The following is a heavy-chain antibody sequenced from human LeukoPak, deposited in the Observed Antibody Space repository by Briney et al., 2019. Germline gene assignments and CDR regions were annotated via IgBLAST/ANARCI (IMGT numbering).Heavy chain of an antibody. D-gene: IGHD3-9*01. V-gene: IGHV1-24*01. Sequence: ASVKVSCKVSGYTLTELSMHWVRQAPGKGLEWMGGFDPEDGETIYAQKFQGRVTMTEDTSTDTAYMELSSLRSEDTAVYYCATRPTYYDILTGYYRDYWGQGTLVTVSS. CDR3: ATRPTYYDILTGYYRDY. CDR1: GYTLTELS. CDR2: FDPEDGET. J-gene: IGHJ4*02.